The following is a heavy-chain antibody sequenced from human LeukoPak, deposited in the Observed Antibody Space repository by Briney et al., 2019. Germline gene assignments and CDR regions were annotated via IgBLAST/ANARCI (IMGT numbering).Heavy chain of an antibody. D-gene: IGHD3-9*01. V-gene: IGHV3-23*01. Sequence: PGGSLRLSCAASGFTFSTYAMSWVRQAPGKGLEWVSSISGGAATTDYADSVKGRFTISRDNSKNTLYLQMNSLRAEDTAVYYCAKDQNALRYFDWLLVFDYWGQGTLVTVSS. CDR1: GFTFSTYA. CDR2: ISGGAATT. CDR3: AKDQNALRYFDWLLVFDY. J-gene: IGHJ4*02.